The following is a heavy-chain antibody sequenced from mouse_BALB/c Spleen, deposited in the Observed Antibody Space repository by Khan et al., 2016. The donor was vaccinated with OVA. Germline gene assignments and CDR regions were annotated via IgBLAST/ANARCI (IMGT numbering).Heavy chain of an antibody. CDR3: ARSGYGGFAY. D-gene: IGHD1-1*02. CDR2: ISDGGSYT. Sequence: EVELVESGGGLVKPGGSLKLSCAASGFTFSDYYMYWVRQTPEKRLEWVATISDGGSYTYSPDSVKGRFTISRANAKNNLYLQMSRLKSEDTVMYYCARSGYGGFAYWGQGTLVTVAA. CDR1: GFTFSDYY. V-gene: IGHV5-4*02. J-gene: IGHJ3*01.